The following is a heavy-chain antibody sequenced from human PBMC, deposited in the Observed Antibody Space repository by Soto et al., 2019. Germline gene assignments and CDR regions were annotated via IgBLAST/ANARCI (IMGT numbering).Heavy chain of an antibody. Sequence: QVQLVESGGGVVQPGRSLRLSCAASGFTFSSYAMHWVRQAPGKGLEWVAVISYDGSNKYYADSVKGRFTISRDNSKNTLYLQMNSLRAEDTAVYYCARGRAGIAAAVQAFDIWGQGTMVTVSS. CDR1: GFTFSSYA. V-gene: IGHV3-30-3*01. CDR2: ISYDGSNK. CDR3: ARGRAGIAAAVQAFDI. D-gene: IGHD6-13*01. J-gene: IGHJ3*02.